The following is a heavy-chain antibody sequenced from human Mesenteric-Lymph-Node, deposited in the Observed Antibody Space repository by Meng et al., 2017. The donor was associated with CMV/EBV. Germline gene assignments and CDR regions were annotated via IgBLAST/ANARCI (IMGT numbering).Heavy chain of an antibody. V-gene: IGHV3-30*02. J-gene: IGHJ1*01. D-gene: IGHD2-2*01. Sequence: GGSLRLSCAASGFTFSSYGMHWVRQAPGKGLEWVAFIRYDGSNKYYADSVKGRFTISRDNSKNTLYLQMNSLRAEDTAVYYCAKDSGCSSTSCYYYFQHWGQGTLVTVSS. CDR2: IRYDGSNK. CDR1: GFTFSSYG. CDR3: AKDSGCSSTSCYYYFQH.